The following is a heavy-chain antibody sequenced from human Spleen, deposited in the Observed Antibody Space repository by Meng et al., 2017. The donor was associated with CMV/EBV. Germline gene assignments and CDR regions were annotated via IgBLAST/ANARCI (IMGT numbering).Heavy chain of an antibody. CDR3: ARDGALGVFDY. V-gene: IGHV4-31*03. J-gene: IGHJ4*02. CDR2: ISYRGVT. CDR1: GGSSSSGGYY. Sequence: TCSVSGGSSSSGGYYWSWIRLQPGKGLEWLAHISYRGVTDYNPSLESRVTMSADTSKNQFSLTLTSVAAADTAVYYCARDGALGVFDYWGQGTLVTVSS. D-gene: IGHD3-16*01.